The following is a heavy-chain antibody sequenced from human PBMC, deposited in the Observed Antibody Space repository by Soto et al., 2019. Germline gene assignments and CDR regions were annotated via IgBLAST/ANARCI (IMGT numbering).Heavy chain of an antibody. V-gene: IGHV3-48*02. Sequence: GGSLRLCCAASGFTFSSYSMSWVRQAPGKGLEWVSYISSSSSIIFYADSVKGRFTISRDNAKNSLCLQMNSLRDEDTAVYYCAKDRVGNSGSSLNWSDPWGQGTLVTVSS. J-gene: IGHJ5*02. D-gene: IGHD1-26*01. CDR3: AKDRVGNSGSSLNWSDP. CDR2: ISSSSSII. CDR1: GFTFSSYS.